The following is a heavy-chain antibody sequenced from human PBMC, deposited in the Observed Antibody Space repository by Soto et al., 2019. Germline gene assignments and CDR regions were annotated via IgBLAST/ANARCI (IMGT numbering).Heavy chain of an antibody. CDR1: GYTFTGYY. CDR3: ARTSGSGWSYYYGMDV. D-gene: IGHD6-19*01. J-gene: IGHJ6*02. V-gene: IGHV1-2*04. Sequence: ASVKVSCKASGYTFTGYYMHWVRQAPGQGLEWMGWINPNSGGTNYAQKFQGWVTMTRDTSISTAYMELSRLGSDDTAVYYCARTSGSGWSYYYGMDVWGQGTTVTVSS. CDR2: INPNSGGT.